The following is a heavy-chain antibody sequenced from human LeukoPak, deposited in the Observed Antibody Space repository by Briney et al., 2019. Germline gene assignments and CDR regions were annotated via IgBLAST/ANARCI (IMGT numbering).Heavy chain of an antibody. J-gene: IGHJ4*02. CDR1: GYTFTGYY. D-gene: IGHD3-16*01. V-gene: IGHV1-46*01. CDR2: INLSGGST. Sequence: ASVKVSCKASGYTFTGYYMHWVRQAPGQGLEWMGLINLSGGSTTYAQRFQGRVTLTRDTSTSTVHMELSSLRSEDTAVYYCARDYVGDIPMIKDYWGQGTLVTVSS. CDR3: ARDYVGDIPMIKDY.